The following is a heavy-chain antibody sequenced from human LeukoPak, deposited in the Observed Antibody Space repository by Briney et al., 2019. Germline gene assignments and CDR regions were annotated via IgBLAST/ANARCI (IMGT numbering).Heavy chain of an antibody. CDR1: GYTLTGYY. CDR3: ARLIAAAATADY. CDR2: INPNSGGT. Sequence: GASVKVSCKASGYTLTGYYMHWVRQAPGQGLEWMGWINPNSGGTNYAQKFQGRVTMTRDTSISTAYMELSRLRSDDTAVYYCARLIAAAATADYWGQGTLVTVSS. V-gene: IGHV1-2*02. J-gene: IGHJ4*02. D-gene: IGHD6-25*01.